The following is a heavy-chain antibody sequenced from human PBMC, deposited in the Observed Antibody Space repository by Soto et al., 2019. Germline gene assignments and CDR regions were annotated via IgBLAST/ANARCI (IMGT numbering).Heavy chain of an antibody. Sequence: QVQLQESGPGLVKPSQTLSLTCTVSGGSISSGGYYWSWTRQHPGKGLEWIGYIYYSGSTYYNPSLKSRVTISVDTSKNQFFLKLSSVTAADTAVYYCARGPDDYVWGSYRPYGMDVWGQWTTVTVSS. CDR1: GGSISSGGYY. D-gene: IGHD3-16*02. CDR2: IYYSGST. V-gene: IGHV4-31*03. J-gene: IGHJ6*02. CDR3: ARGPDDYVWGSYRPYGMDV.